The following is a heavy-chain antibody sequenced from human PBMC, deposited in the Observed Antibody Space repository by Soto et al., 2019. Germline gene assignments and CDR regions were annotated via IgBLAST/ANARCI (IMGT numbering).Heavy chain of an antibody. Sequence: SETLSLTCTVSVASIFSNHWGWIRQPPGKGLEWIGYIYDVGTTNYNPSLKSRVTISVDTSKNRFSLKLSSVTAADTAVYYCARVIPYYFDYWGPGTLVT. CDR2: IYDVGTT. CDR1: VASIFSNH. CDR3: ARVIPYYFDY. V-gene: IGHV4-59*01. J-gene: IGHJ4*02.